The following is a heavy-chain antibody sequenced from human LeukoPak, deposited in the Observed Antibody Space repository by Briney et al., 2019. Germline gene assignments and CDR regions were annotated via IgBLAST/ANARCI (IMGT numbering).Heavy chain of an antibody. CDR2: IYSGGST. D-gene: IGHD3-10*01. Sequence: PGGSLRLSCAASGFTVSSSYMSWVRQAPGKGLEWVSVIYSGGSTYYADSVKGRFTISRDNSKNTLYLQMNSLRAEDTAVYYCARRTYGSGIFLGMDVWGQGTTVTVSS. CDR1: GFTVSSSY. V-gene: IGHV3-66*04. CDR3: ARRTYGSGIFLGMDV. J-gene: IGHJ6*02.